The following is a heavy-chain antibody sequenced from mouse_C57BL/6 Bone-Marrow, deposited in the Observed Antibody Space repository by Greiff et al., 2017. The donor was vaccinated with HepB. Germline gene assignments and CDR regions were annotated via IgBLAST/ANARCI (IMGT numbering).Heavy chain of an antibody. Sequence: DVQLQESGGDLVKPGGSLKLSCAASGFTFSTSGMSWVRQSPDERLEWVASISTGGTYTYYPDSVKGRFTISRDTATNTLFLLMTRLKSEDSAVYYVERDRFDYYFDYGGQGTTLPVSS. CDR3: ERDRFDYYFDY. D-gene: IGHD2-14*01. V-gene: IGHV5-6*01. CDR1: GFTFSTSG. CDR2: ISTGGTYT. J-gene: IGHJ2*01.